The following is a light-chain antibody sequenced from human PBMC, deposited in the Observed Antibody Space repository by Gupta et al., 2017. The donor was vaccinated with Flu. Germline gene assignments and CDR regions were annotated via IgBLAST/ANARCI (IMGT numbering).Light chain of an antibody. Sequence: DIQMTQSPTSLTSSVGDRVTITCRASQGIINNLAWFQQKPGKAPKSLIHDASSLQSGVPARFSGSGSRTDFTLTISSLQPEDVATYYCQQYNSYPPTFGQGTRLDIK. J-gene: IGKJ5*01. CDR1: QGIINN. CDR2: DAS. V-gene: IGKV1-16*01. CDR3: QQYNSYPPT.